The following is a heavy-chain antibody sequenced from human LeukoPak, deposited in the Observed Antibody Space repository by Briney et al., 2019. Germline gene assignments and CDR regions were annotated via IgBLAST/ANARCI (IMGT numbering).Heavy chain of an antibody. CDR1: GGSFSGYY. J-gene: IGHJ1*01. D-gene: IGHD6-13*01. CDR2: INHSGST. CDR3: ARRSSWTNYEYFQH. V-gene: IGHV4-34*01. Sequence: PSLTLSLTCAVYGGSFSGYYWSWIRQPPGKGLKWIGEINHSGSTNYNPSLKSRVTISVDTSKNQFSLKLSSVTAADTAVYYCARRSSWTNYEYFQHWGQGTLVTVSS.